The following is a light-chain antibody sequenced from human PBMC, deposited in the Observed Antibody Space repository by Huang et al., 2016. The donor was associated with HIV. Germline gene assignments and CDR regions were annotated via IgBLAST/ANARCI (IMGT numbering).Light chain of an antibody. V-gene: IGKV1-39*01. CDR3: QQSFSVPRT. CDR1: QNITKS. J-gene: IGKJ1*01. CDR2: TLS. Sequence: DIQMTQSPPSLTASVGDRVTFTCRADQNITKSLNWYQQKPGKAPKLLNYTLSTLESGVPSRFSGSGSGSRFTLNIGNLQPEDFATYYCQQSFSVPRTFG.